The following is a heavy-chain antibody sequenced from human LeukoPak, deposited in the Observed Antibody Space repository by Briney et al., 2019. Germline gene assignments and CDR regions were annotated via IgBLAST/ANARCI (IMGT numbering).Heavy chain of an antibody. V-gene: IGHV4-39*01. CDR2: IYYSGST. D-gene: IGHD3-3*01. CDR3: ARIQSGDFWIGYSHTPDY. J-gene: IGHJ4*02. CDR1: GGSISSSSYY. Sequence: SETLSLTCTVSGGSISSSSYYWGWIRQPPGKGLEWIGSIYYSGSTYYNPSLKSRVTISVDTSKNQFSLKLSSVTAADTAVYYCARIQSGDFWIGYSHTPDYWGQGTLVTVSS.